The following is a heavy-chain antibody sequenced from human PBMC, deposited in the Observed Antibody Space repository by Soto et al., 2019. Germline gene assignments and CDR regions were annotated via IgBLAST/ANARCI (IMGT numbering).Heavy chain of an antibody. Sequence: QVQLVQSGAEVKKPGSSVKVSCKASGGSFSNFVISWVRQAPGQGLEWMGGIIPNFGTSNYAQKFQGKVTITADEATGTAYLEWSGLTAEDTSVYYCAGDVGGEARIRCWGQGTLVTVSS. CDR3: AGDVGGEARIRC. D-gene: IGHD3-16*01. CDR2: IIPNFGTS. CDR1: GGSFSNFV. V-gene: IGHV1-69*01. J-gene: IGHJ4*02.